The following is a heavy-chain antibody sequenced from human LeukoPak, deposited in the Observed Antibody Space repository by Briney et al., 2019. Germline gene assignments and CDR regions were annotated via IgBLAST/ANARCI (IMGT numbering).Heavy chain of an antibody. D-gene: IGHD4-17*01. J-gene: IGHJ4*02. CDR2: ISYDGSNK. Sequence: PGGSLRLSCAASGFTFSSYAMHWVRQAPGKGLEWVAVISYDGSNKYYADSVKGRFTISRDNSKNTLYLQMNSLRAEDTAVYYCARESTATTIDYWGQGTLVTVSS. CDR3: ARESTATTIDY. V-gene: IGHV3-30*04. CDR1: GFTFSSYA.